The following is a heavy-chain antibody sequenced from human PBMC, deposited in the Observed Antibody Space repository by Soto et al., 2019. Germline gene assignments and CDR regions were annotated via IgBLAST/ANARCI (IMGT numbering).Heavy chain of an antibody. Sequence: QVQLQQWGAGLLKPSETLSLTCAVYGGSFSGYYWSWIRQPPGKGLEWIGEINHSGSTNYNPSLKSRVTISVDTSKNQFSLKLSSVTAADTAVYYCARFGIRGSDYDPPSPWGQGTLVTVSS. J-gene: IGHJ5*02. CDR1: GGSFSGYY. D-gene: IGHD5-12*01. CDR2: INHSGST. V-gene: IGHV4-34*01. CDR3: ARFGIRGSDYDPPSP.